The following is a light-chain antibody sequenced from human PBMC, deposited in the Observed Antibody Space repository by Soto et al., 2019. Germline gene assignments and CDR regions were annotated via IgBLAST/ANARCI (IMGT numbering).Light chain of an antibody. Sequence: EIVLTQSPATLSLSPGDRATLSCRASQSVSSYLAWYPQKPGQAPRLLIYDASNRATGIPARFSGSGSGTDFTLTISSLEPEDFAVYYCQQRSNWLFTFGPGTKVDIK. CDR1: QSVSSY. CDR3: QQRSNWLFT. V-gene: IGKV3-11*01. J-gene: IGKJ3*01. CDR2: DAS.